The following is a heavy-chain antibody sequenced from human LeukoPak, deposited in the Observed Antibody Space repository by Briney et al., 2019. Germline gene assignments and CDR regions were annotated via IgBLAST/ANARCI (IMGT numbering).Heavy chain of an antibody. CDR1: GFTFSSYS. CDR2: ISSSSSYI. D-gene: IGHD3-10*01. V-gene: IGHV3-21*01. Sequence: GGSLRLSRAASGFTFSSYSMNWVRQAPGKGLEWVSSISSSSSYIYYADSVKGRFTISRDNAKNSLYLQMNSLRAEDTAVYYCARAEMVRLGYYYGMDVWGQGTTVTVSS. CDR3: ARAEMVRLGYYYGMDV. J-gene: IGHJ6*02.